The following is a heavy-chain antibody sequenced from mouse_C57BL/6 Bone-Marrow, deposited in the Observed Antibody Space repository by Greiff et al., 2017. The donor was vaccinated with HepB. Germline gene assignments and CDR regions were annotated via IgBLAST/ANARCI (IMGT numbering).Heavy chain of an antibody. CDR2: ISYDGSN. V-gene: IGHV3-6*01. CDR3: ARRDS. CDR1: GYSITSGYY. J-gene: IGHJ3*01. Sequence: EVQLQESGPGLVKPSQSLSLTCSVTGYSITSGYYWNWIRQFPGNKLEWMGYISYDGSNNYNPSLKNRISITRDTSKNQFFLKLNSVTTEDTATYYCARRDSCGQGTLVTVSA.